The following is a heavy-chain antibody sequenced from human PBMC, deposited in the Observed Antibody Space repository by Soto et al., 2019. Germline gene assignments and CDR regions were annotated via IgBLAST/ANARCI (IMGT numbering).Heavy chain of an antibody. CDR2: ISAYNGKT. V-gene: IGHV1-18*01. D-gene: IGHD3-9*01. CDR1: GYPFTSYG. CDR3: XRDRLIXXTGLLHY. J-gene: IGHJ4*02. Sequence: QVQLVQSGAEVKKPGASVKVSCKTSGYPFTSYGINXXXXXXXXXXXWMGWISAYNGKTSYTQKFQGRVTMTTDTXXXXXXXXXXXXXXXXXXXXXXXRDRLIXXTGLLHYWGQGTLVTVSS.